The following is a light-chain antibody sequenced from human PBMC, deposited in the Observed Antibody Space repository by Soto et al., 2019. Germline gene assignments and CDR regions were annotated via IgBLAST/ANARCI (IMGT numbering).Light chain of an antibody. CDR1: QSVKNNY. CDR2: AAS. Sequence: ETVLTQSPGTLSLSPGERATLSCRASQSVKNNYLRWYPQKPGQAPRLLIYAASGRATGIPDRFSGSVSGTDFTLTISRLQPEDCAVYYCKQYATSPRTVGQGTKVDIK. J-gene: IGKJ1*01. CDR3: KQYATSPRT. V-gene: IGKV3-20*01.